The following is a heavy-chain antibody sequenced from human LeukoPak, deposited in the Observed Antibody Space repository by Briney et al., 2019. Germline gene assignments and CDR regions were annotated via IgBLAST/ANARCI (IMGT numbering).Heavy chain of an antibody. CDR3: ARSIFRGYSYGPLDY. V-gene: IGHV1-69*05. CDR1: GGTFSSYA. D-gene: IGHD5-18*01. CDR2: IIPIFGTA. J-gene: IGHJ4*02. Sequence: GASVKVSCKASGGTFSSYAISWVRQAPGQGLEWMGGIIPIFGTANYAQKFQGRVTITTDESTSTAYMELSSLRSEDTAVYYCARSIFRGYSYGPLDYWGQGTLVTVSS.